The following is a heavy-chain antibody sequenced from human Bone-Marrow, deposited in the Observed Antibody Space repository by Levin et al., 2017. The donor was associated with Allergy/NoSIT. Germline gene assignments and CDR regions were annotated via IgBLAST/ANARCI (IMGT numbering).Heavy chain of an antibody. CDR3: ARVVSTSSWPTNALEV. V-gene: IGHV1-2*02. Sequence: ASVKVSCQASGYTFTGYYIHWVRQAPGQGLEWMGWINPNNGDTDYTQKFQGRVTMTRDTSINTASMELSRLRSDDTAVYYCARVVSTSSWPTNALEVWGQGTLVTVSS. D-gene: IGHD6-13*01. CDR2: INPNNGDT. J-gene: IGHJ1*01. CDR1: GYTFTGYY.